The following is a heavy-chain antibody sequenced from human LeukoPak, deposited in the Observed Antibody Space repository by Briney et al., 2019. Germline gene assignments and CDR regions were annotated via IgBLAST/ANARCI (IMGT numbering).Heavy chain of an antibody. CDR2: IRSKAYGGTT. CDR3: TSGPRSYDFWSGYHMDV. Sequence: PGGSLRLSCTASGFTFGGYAMSWFRQAPGKGLEWVGFIRSKAYGGTTEYAASVKGRFTISRDDTKSIAYLQMNSLKTEDTAVYYCTSGPRSYDFWSGYHMDVWGKGTTVTVSS. J-gene: IGHJ6*03. CDR1: GFTFGGYA. D-gene: IGHD3-3*01. V-gene: IGHV3-49*03.